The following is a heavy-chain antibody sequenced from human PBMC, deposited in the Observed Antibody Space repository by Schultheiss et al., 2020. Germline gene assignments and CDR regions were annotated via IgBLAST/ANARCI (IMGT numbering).Heavy chain of an antibody. D-gene: IGHD2-2*01. CDR3: ARGCSSTSCRLDYYYMDV. J-gene: IGHJ6*03. CDR2: IWYDGSNK. V-gene: IGHV3-33*01. CDR1: GFTFSSYG. Sequence: GGSLRLSCAASGFTFSSYGMHWVRQAPGRGLEWVAVIWYDGSNKYYADSVKGRFTISRDNSKNTLYLQMNSLRAEDTAVYYCARGCSSTSCRLDYYYMDVWGQGTTVTVSS.